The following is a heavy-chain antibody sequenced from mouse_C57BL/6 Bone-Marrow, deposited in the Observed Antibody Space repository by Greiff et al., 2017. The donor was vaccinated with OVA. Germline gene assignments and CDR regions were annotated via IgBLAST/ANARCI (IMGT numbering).Heavy chain of an antibody. V-gene: IGHV1-15*01. J-gene: IGHJ3*01. D-gene: IGHD2-3*01. CDR2: IDPETGGT. CDR1: GYTFTDYE. CDR3: TRCGYYVPWFAY. Sequence: VQLQQSGAELVRPGASVTLSCKASGYTFTDYEMHWVKQTPVHGLEWIGAIDPETGGTAYNQKFKGKAILTADKSSSTAYMELRSLTSEDSAVYYCTRCGYYVPWFAYWGQGTLVTVSA.